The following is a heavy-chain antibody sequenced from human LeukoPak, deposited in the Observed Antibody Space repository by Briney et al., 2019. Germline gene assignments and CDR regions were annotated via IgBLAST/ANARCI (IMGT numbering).Heavy chain of an antibody. Sequence: PGGSLRLSCAASGFTFSDYAMTWVRQAPGRGLEWVSVIYSGGSTYYADSVKGRFTISRDNSKNTLYLQMNSLRAEDTAVYYCARDPVLDYWGQGTLVTVSS. CDR2: IYSGGST. CDR3: ARDPVLDY. V-gene: IGHV3-53*01. D-gene: IGHD2-15*01. J-gene: IGHJ4*02. CDR1: GFTFSDYA.